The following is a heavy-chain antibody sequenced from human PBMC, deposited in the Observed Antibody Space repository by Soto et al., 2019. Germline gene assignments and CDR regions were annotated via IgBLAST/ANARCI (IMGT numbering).Heavy chain of an antibody. CDR2: IHPSGRT. V-gene: IGHV4-4*02. Sequence: QVQMQESGPGLVKPSGTLSLTCGVTGDSISRDKWWTWVRQPPNKGLEWIGEIHPSGRTNYNPSLKSRVAMSVDKSKNQFSLHLRSVTAADTAVYDCARGGDWAFDYWGQGTLVAVSS. CDR3: ARGGDWAFDY. CDR1: GDSISRDKW. D-gene: IGHD2-21*02. J-gene: IGHJ4*02.